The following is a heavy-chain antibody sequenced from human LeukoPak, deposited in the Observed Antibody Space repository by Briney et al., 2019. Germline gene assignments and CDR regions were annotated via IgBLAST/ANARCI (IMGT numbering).Heavy chain of an antibody. CDR1: GGSISSGGYS. J-gene: IGHJ6*02. D-gene: IGHD3-10*01. V-gene: IGHV4-30-2*01. Sequence: PSETLSLTCAVSGGSISSGGYSWSWIRQPPGKGLEWIGYIYHSGSTYYNPSLKSRVTISVDRSKNQFSLKLSSVTAADTAVYYCARSLLLLWSGDGMDVWGQGTTVTVSS. CDR3: ARSLLLLWSGDGMDV. CDR2: IYHSGST.